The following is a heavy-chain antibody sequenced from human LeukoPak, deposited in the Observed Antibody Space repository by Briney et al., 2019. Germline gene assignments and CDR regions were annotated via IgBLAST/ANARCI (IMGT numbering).Heavy chain of an antibody. Sequence: SETLSLTCTVSGGSISSYYWSWLRQPPGKGLEWIGYIYYSGSTNYNPSLKSRVTISVDTSKNQFSLKLSSVTAADTAVYYCARVRYGYYYMDVWGKGTTVTVSS. CDR1: GGSISSYY. J-gene: IGHJ6*03. CDR3: ARVRYGYYYMDV. CDR2: IYYSGST. V-gene: IGHV4-59*01. D-gene: IGHD1-1*01.